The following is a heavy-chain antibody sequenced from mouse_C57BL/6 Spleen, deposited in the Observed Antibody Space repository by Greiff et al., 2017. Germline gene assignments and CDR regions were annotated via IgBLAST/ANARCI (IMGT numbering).Heavy chain of an antibody. Sequence: VQLQQSGPELVKPGASVKISCKASGYSFTDYNMNWVKQSNGKSLEWIGVINPNYGTTSYNQKFKGKATLTVDQSSSTAYMQLNSLTSEDSAVYYCATYYYGSSYAYFDVWGTGTTVTVSS. V-gene: IGHV1-39*01. CDR3: ATYYYGSSYAYFDV. CDR1: GYSFTDYN. CDR2: INPNYGTT. D-gene: IGHD1-1*01. J-gene: IGHJ1*03.